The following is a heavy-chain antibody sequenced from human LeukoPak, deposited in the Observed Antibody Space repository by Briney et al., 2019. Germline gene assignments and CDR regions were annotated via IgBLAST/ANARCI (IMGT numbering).Heavy chain of an antibody. D-gene: IGHD3-22*01. V-gene: IGHV5-51*01. J-gene: IGHJ4*02. Sequence: GESLKISCKGSGYSFTSYWIGWVRQMPGKGLEWMGVIYPGDSDTRYSPSFQGQVTISADKSISTAYLQWSSLTASDTAMYYCARLRTYYYDSSGYYYFDYWGQGTLVTVSS. CDR1: GYSFTSYW. CDR3: ARLRTYYYDSSGYYYFDY. CDR2: IYPGDSDT.